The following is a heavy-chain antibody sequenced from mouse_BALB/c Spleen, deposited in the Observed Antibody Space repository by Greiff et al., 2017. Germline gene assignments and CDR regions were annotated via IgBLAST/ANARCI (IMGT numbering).Heavy chain of an antibody. V-gene: IGHV1-19*01. CDR2: VNPYNGGT. CDR1: GYTFTDYY. D-gene: IGHD2-3*01. Sequence: VQLQQSGPELVKPGASVKMSCKASGYTFTDYYMDWVKQSHGESFEWIGRVNPYNGGTSYNQKFKGKATLTVDKSSSTAYMELNSLTSEDSAVYYCARYDGYYYYAMDYWGQGTSVTVSS. J-gene: IGHJ4*01. CDR3: ARYDGYYYYAMDY.